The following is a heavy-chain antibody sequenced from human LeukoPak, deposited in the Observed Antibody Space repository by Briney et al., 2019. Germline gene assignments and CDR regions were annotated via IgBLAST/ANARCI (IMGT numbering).Heavy chain of an antibody. J-gene: IGHJ4*02. CDR2: IRGSGGST. D-gene: IGHD3-3*01. Sequence: GGSLRLSCAASGFTFSSYAMSWVRPAPGKGLEWVSAIRGSGGSTYYADSVKGRFTISRDNSKNTLYLQMNSLRAEDTAVYYCAKHWSGSQSENDSWGQGTLVTVSS. CDR3: AKHWSGSQSENDS. V-gene: IGHV3-23*01. CDR1: GFTFSSYA.